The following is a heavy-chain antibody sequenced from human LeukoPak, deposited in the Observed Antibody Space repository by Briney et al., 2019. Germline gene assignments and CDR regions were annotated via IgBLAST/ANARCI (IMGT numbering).Heavy chain of an antibody. V-gene: IGHV4-39*07. CDR1: GGSISSSSYY. CDR3: ASSSRADRYVWGSYRPSLGY. D-gene: IGHD3-16*02. CDR2: INHSGST. J-gene: IGHJ4*02. Sequence: SETLSLTCTVSGGSISSSSYYWGWIRQPPGKGLEWIGEINHSGSTNYNPSLKGRVTISVDTSKNQFSLKLSSVTAADTAVYYCASSSRADRYVWGSYRPSLGYWGQGTLVTVSS.